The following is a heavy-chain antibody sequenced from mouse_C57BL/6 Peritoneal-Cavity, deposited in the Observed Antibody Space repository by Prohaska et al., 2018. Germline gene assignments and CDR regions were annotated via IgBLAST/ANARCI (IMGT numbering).Heavy chain of an antibody. CDR3: ARDYDFDY. V-gene: IGHV1-61*01. D-gene: IGHD1-1*01. J-gene: IGHJ2*01. Sequence: RPGSSVKLSCKASGYTFTSYWMDWVKQRPGQGLEWIVNIYSSDSETHYNQKFKDKATLTVDKSSSTAYMQLSSLTSEDSAVYYCARDYDFDYWGKGSTLTVSS. CDR2: IYSSDSET. CDR1: GYTFTSYW.